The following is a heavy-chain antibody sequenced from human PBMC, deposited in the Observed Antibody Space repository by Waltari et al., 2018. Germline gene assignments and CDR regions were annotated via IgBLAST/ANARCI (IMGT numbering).Heavy chain of an antibody. D-gene: IGHD2-2*01. J-gene: IGHJ4*02. CDR2: IHHSGTT. CDR1: W. V-gene: IGHV4-4*02. Sequence: WWGWVRQSPGKGLEWIGQIHHSGTTHYNPSFESRLSMSLDRSKNQFSLNLNSVTAADTSVYYCAGDRAIGLFFDYWGQGTLVTVSS. CDR3: AGDRAIGLFFDY.